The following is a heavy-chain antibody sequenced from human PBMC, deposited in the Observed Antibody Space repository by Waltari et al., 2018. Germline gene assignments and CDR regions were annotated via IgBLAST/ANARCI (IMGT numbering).Heavy chain of an antibody. Sequence: EVQLVEYGGGLVQPGGSLRLSCAASGFSFGDYWMHWVRQAPGKGLEWVSRINIDGGYISYTDSVKGRFTISRDNAKNTVFLQLNSVRAEDTAVYYCARKGGRGYPYGPFYYDYWGQGTLVTVSS. J-gene: IGHJ4*02. CDR2: INIDGGYI. CDR3: ARKGGRGYPYGPFYYDY. CDR1: GFSFGDYW. V-gene: IGHV3-74*01. D-gene: IGHD5-18*01.